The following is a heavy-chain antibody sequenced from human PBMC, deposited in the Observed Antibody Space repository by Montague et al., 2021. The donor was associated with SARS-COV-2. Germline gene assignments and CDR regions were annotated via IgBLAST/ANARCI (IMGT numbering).Heavy chain of an antibody. D-gene: IGHD3-10*01. CDR2: AYYTGRS. CDR3: ARDTFYYGSETNYVDTFDM. V-gene: IGHV4-59*01. Sequence: SETRSLTCTVSGGSITTNFRSWVRQPPGKGLEWVGYAYYTGRSNSSPSLQSRVFISVDTSKNQVSLKLHSVTAADTAIYYCARDTFYYGSETNYVDTFDMWGRGTMVTVSS. J-gene: IGHJ3*02. CDR1: GGSITTNF.